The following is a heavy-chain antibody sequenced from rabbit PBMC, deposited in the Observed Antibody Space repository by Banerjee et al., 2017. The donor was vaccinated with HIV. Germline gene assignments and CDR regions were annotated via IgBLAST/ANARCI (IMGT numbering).Heavy chain of an antibody. CDR1: GFTLSSYW. CDR2: INTGSGSA. V-gene: IGHV1S40*01. Sequence: QSLEESGGDLVKPGASLTLTCTASGFTLSSYWMWWVRQAPGKGLEWIACINTGSGSAYYASWVISRFTISKTSSSTVDLKMTSLTAADTATYFCGRHASSSGWGGDLWGPGTLVTVS. CDR3: GRHASSSGWGGDL. D-gene: IGHD4-1*01. J-gene: IGHJ4*01.